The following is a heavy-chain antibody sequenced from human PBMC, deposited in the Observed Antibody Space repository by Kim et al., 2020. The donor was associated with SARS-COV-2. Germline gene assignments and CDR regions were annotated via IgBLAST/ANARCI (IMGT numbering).Heavy chain of an antibody. J-gene: IGHJ5*02. D-gene: IGHD1-26*01. CDR1: GGSISSYY. Sequence: SETLSLTCTVSGGSISSYYWSWIRKPQGKGLEWIGYIYYSGSTNYNPSLKSRVTISVDTSKNEFSLKLSSVTAADTAVYYCAGHEAPGYSGSYADDYWFDPWGRGTLVTVSS. V-gene: IGHV4-59*08. CDR2: IYYSGST. CDR3: AGHEAPGYSGSYADDYWFDP.